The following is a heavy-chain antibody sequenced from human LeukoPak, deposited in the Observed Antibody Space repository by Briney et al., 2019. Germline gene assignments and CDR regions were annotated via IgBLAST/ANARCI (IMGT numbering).Heavy chain of an antibody. CDR3: ARYSSSYAMDV. J-gene: IGHJ6*02. D-gene: IGHD3-22*01. CDR1: GFTVSSNY. V-gene: IGHV3-53*04. Sequence: GGSLRLSCAASGFTVSSNYMGWVRQAPGKGLEWVSVIYSGGRTYYADSVKGRFTISRHNSNNTLYLQMNSLRADDTAVYYCARYSSSYAMDVWGQGTTVTVSS. CDR2: IYSGGRT.